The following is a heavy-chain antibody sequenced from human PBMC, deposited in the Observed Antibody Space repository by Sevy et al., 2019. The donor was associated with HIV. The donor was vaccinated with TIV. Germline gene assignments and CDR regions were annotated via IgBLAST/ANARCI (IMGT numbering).Heavy chain of an antibody. CDR2: ISSNSRYT. Sequence: GGSLRLSCGTSGFTFSDYYMTWIRQAPGKGLEWIAYISSNSRYTNYGDSVNGRFTISRDNSLYLQMNSLRAEDTAAYYCARGVTMIQGVGNAFDVWGQWTKVTVSS. CDR3: ARGVTMIQGVGNAFDV. V-gene: IGHV3-11*06. CDR1: GFTFSDYY. D-gene: IGHD3-10*01. J-gene: IGHJ3*01.